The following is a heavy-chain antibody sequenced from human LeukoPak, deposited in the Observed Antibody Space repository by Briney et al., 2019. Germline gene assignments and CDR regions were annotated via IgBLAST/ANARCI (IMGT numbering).Heavy chain of an antibody. J-gene: IGHJ3*01. D-gene: IGHD3-3*01. CDR1: GYTFIDFY. CDR2: INPNTGDT. Sequence: ASVKVSCKASGYTFIDFYLHWVRQAPGQAFEWMGWINPNTGDTNFAQKFLGTVTLTSDTSINTAYMEIHSLRPDDAAVYYCTRPPYTIKGAVNGWASFDLWGQGTKVTVSS. CDR3: TRPPYTIKGAVNGWASFDL. V-gene: IGHV1-2*02.